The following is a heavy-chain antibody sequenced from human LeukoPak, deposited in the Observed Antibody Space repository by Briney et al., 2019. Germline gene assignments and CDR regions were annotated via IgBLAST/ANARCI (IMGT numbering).Heavy chain of an antibody. CDR3: ARDEPGGLHY. Sequence: SETLSLTCTVSGYPITTSYYCTWVRPSPEKGQEWIGSTHHTAGTYYNPSLKSRVTISLETSMNHFSLKLNSVTAADTAVYYCARDEPGGLHYWGQGILVTVSS. CDR2: THHTAGT. J-gene: IGHJ4*02. V-gene: IGHV4-38-2*02. CDR1: GYPITTSYY. D-gene: IGHD1-14*01.